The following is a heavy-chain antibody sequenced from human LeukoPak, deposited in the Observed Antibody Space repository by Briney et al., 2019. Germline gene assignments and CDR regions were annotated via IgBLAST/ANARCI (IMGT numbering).Heavy chain of an antibody. CDR3: ARVQDYDILTGIPPYYFDY. D-gene: IGHD3-9*01. J-gene: IGHJ4*02. Sequence: TPSETLSLTCAVYGGSFSGYYWSWIRQPPGKGLEWIGEINHSGSTNYNPSLKSRVTISVDTSKNQFSLKLSSVTAADTAVYYCARVQDYDILTGIPPYYFDYWGQGTLVTVSS. CDR2: INHSGST. CDR1: GGSFSGYY. V-gene: IGHV4-34*01.